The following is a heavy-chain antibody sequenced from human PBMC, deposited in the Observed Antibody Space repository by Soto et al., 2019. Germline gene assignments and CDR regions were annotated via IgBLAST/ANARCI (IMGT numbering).Heavy chain of an antibody. CDR3: ARQMTTVTTMLDY. D-gene: IGHD4-17*01. CDR2: IIPIFGTA. Sequence: ASVKVSCKASGGTFSSYAISWVRQAPGQGLEWMGGIIPIFGTANYAQKFQGRVTITADESTSTAYMELSSLRSEDTAVYYCARQMTTVTTMLDYWGQGTLVTVSS. J-gene: IGHJ4*02. V-gene: IGHV1-69*13. CDR1: GGTFSSYA.